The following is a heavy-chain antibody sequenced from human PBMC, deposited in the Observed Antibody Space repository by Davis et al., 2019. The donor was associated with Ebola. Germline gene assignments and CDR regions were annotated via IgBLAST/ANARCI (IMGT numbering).Heavy chain of an antibody. J-gene: IGHJ5*02. V-gene: IGHV4-34*01. Sequence: PSETLSLTCAVYGGSFSGYYWSWIRQPPGKGLEWFGEINHSGSTNYNPSLKSRVTISVDTSKNQFSLKLSSVTAADTAVYYCARGRRFLEPTGLIKGWFDPWGQGTLVTVSS. CDR3: ARGRRFLEPTGLIKGWFDP. CDR2: INHSGST. CDR1: GGSFSGYY. D-gene: IGHD3-3*01.